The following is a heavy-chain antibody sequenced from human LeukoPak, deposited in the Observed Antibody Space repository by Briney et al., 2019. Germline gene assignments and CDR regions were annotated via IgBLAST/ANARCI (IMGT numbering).Heavy chain of an antibody. J-gene: IGHJ6*03. Sequence: SQTLSLTCTVSGGSISSGGYYWSWLRQPPGKGLEWIGYIYHSGSTYYNPSLKSRVTISVDRSKNQFSLKLSSVTAADTAVYYCARVKDPGDLYYYYYMDVWGKGTTVTVSS. CDR2: IYHSGST. D-gene: IGHD7-27*01. V-gene: IGHV4-30-2*01. CDR3: ARVKDPGDLYYYYYMDV. CDR1: GGSISSGGYY.